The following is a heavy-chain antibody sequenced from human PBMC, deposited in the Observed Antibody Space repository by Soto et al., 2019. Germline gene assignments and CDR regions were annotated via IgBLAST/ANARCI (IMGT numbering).Heavy chain of an antibody. V-gene: IGHV4-34*01. CDR2: INHSGST. CDR3: ARGRGSVVPAAITYYYYYYGMDV. Sequence: PSETLSLTCAVYGGSFSGYYWSWIRQPPGKGLEWIGEINHSGSTNYNPSLKSRVTISVDTSKNQFSLKLSSVTAADTAVYYCARGRGSVVPAAITYYYYYYGMDVWGQGTTVTVSS. J-gene: IGHJ6*02. CDR1: GGSFSGYY. D-gene: IGHD2-2*02.